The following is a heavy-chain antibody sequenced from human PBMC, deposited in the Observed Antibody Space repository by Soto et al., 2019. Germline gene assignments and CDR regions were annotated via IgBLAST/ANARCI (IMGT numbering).Heavy chain of an antibody. CDR3: ARNYGGNVDY. CDR1: GGSISSYY. V-gene: IGHV4-59*08. CDR2: IYYSGSA. Sequence: SETLSLTCTVSGGSISSYYWSRIRQPPGKGLEWIGYIYYSGSANYNPSLKSRVTISVDTSKNQFSLKLSSATAADTAVYYCARNYGGNVDYWGQGTLVTVSS. D-gene: IGHD4-17*01. J-gene: IGHJ4*02.